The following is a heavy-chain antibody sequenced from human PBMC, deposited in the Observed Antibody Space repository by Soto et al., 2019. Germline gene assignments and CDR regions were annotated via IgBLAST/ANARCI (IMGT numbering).Heavy chain of an antibody. V-gene: IGHV1-8*03. J-gene: IGHJ6*02. CDR2: MNPINGAT. Sequence: QVQLVQSGAEVEQSGASVKVSCKASGYDFTAYDINWVRQASGQGLEWMGWMNPINGATGSARRFQGRVSITRNTATATAYLELTSLRSDDSAVYYCGRGPSPRAPAGGTPYYYAIDVWGQGTTVTVSS. D-gene: IGHD6-13*01. CDR1: GYDFTAYD. CDR3: GRGPSPRAPAGGTPYYYAIDV.